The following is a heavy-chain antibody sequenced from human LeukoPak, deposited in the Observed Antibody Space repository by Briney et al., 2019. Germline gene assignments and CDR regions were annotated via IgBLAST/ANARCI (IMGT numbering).Heavy chain of an antibody. CDR1: RFSFSAYP. D-gene: IGHD1-26*01. J-gene: IGHJ3*02. Sequence: TGGSLRPSCAASRFSFSAYPMGWVRRAPGKGLEWVSGISASGDVTFHADPVKGRFTISRDNSKNTLYLQMNSLRAEDTAEYYCAKSLLTTASGTGRAFDIWGQGTMVTVSS. V-gene: IGHV3-23*01. CDR3: AKSLLTTASGTGRAFDI. CDR2: ISASGDVT.